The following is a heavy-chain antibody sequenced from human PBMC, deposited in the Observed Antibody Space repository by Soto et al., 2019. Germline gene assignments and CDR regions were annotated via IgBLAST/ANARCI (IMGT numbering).Heavy chain of an antibody. CDR2: INHSGST. D-gene: IGHD1-26*01. Sequence: SHTRSLTCPVYVGCFSGYYWGWIRQPPGKGLEWIGEINHSGSTNYNPSLKSRVTISVDTSKNQFSLKLSSVTAADTSVCYCARGGFVSGRYKGLGHFDYWGQGTLVTVSS. J-gene: IGHJ4*02. CDR1: VGCFSGYY. V-gene: IGHV4-34*01. CDR3: ARGGFVSGRYKGLGHFDY.